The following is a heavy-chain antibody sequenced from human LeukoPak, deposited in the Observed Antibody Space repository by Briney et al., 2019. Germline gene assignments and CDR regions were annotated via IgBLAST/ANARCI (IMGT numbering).Heavy chain of an antibody. CDR1: AYTFTSYG. CDR3: ARDKQWLVPPYYFDY. V-gene: IGHV1-18*01. Sequence: SGRVSCKASAYTFTSYGIRGVPHAPEKRIEWGGWISAYNGNTNYAQKLQGRVIMTTDTSTSTAYMELRSLRSDDTAVYYCARDKQWLVPPYYFDYWGQGTLVTVSS. J-gene: IGHJ4*02. CDR2: ISAYNGNT. D-gene: IGHD6-19*01.